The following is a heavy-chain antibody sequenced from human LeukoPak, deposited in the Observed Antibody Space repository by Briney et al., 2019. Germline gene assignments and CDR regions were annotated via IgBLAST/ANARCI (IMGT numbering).Heavy chain of an antibody. D-gene: IGHD4-17*01. CDR1: GFTFSDYY. Sequence: GGSLRLSCAASGFTFSDYYMNWIRQAPGKGLEWVSYISSSGSTIYYADSVKGRFTISRDNAKNSLYLQMNSLRVEDTAVYYCAKRGDYGSYWYFDLWGRGTLVTVSS. J-gene: IGHJ2*01. CDR3: AKRGDYGSYWYFDL. CDR2: ISSSGSTI. V-gene: IGHV3-11*04.